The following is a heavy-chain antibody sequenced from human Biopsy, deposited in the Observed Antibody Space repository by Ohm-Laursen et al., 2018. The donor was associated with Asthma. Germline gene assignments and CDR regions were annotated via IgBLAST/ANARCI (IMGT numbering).Heavy chain of an antibody. J-gene: IGHJ5*02. V-gene: IGHV4-31*03. Sequence: TLSLTCTVSGGSINIGDYYWSWICQHPVKGLEWIGYIYYSGSTYYNPSLKSRVSISLDTSKNQFSLSLTSVTAADTAVYYCVRTTYGDDGFDPWGQGTLVTVSS. CDR1: GGSINIGDYY. D-gene: IGHD4-17*01. CDR2: IYYSGST. CDR3: VRTTYGDDGFDP.